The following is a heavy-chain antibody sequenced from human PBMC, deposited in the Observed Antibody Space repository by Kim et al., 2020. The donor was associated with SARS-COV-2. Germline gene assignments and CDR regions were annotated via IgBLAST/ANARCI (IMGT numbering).Heavy chain of an antibody. CDR2: NT. V-gene: IGHV1-8*01. Sequence: NTNLAQKFQGRVTMTKDLSISTAYMELSSLTSEDTAVYYCARGVSAGVDIWGQGTMLTVS. CDR3: ARGVSAGVDI. D-gene: IGHD2-8*01. J-gene: IGHJ3*02.